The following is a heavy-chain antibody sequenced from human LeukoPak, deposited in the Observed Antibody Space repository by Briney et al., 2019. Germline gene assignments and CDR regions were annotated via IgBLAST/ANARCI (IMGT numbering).Heavy chain of an antibody. CDR3: ARDRGTYYYDSSGYDAFDI. V-gene: IGHV3-21*01. J-gene: IGHJ3*02. D-gene: IGHD3-22*01. Sequence: PGGSLRLSCAASGFTFSSYSMNWVRQAPGKGLEWVSSISSSSSYIYYADSVKGRFTISRDNAKNSLYLQMNSLRAEDTAVYYCARDRGTYYYDSSGYDAFDIWGQGTMVTVSS. CDR2: ISSSSSYI. CDR1: GFTFSSYS.